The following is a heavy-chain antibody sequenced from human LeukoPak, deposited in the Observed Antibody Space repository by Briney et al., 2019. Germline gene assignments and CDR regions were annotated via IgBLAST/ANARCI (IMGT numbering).Heavy chain of an antibody. Sequence: GGSLRLSCAASGCTVSSNYMSWVRQAPGKGLEWVSVIYSGGSTYYADSVKGRFTISRDNSKNTLYLQMNSLRAEDTAVYYCARGTVTSLYGMDVWGQGTTVTVSS. CDR3: ARGTVTSLYGMDV. D-gene: IGHD4-17*01. CDR1: GCTVSSNY. V-gene: IGHV3-66*01. J-gene: IGHJ6*02. CDR2: IYSGGST.